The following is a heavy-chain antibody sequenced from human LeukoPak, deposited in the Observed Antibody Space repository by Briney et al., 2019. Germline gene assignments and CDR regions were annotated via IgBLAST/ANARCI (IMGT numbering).Heavy chain of an antibody. CDR1: GGSFSGYY. D-gene: IGHD2-15*01. CDR2: INHSGST. CDR3: ARDEMEYCSGGSCYWGPFDY. V-gene: IGHV4-34*01. Sequence: KAPETLSLTCAVYGGSFSGYYWSWIRQPPGKGLEWIGEINHSGSTNYNPSLKSRVTISVDTSKNQFSLKLSSVTAADTAVYYCARDEMEYCSGGSCYWGPFDYWGQGTLVTVSS. J-gene: IGHJ4*02.